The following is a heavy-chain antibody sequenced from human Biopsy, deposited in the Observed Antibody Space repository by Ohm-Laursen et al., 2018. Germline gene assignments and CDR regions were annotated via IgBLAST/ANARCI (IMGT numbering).Heavy chain of an antibody. V-gene: IGHV1-69*10. J-gene: IGHJ4*02. D-gene: IGHD3-3*01. CDR3: ATPFQYYDSWGGYPPFDH. CDR1: GDTFSNYA. Sequence: VASVKVSCKTSGDTFSNYAISWVRQAPGEGLGWMGGIIAVSGLVNYAPKFQGRVSITADKSTTTAYMELSNLKSEDTAVYYCATPFQYYDSWGGYPPFDHWGQGTLVTVSS. CDR2: IIAVSGLV.